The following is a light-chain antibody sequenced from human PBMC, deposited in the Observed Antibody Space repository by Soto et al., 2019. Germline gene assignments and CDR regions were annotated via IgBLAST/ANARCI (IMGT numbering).Light chain of an antibody. Sequence: DIQMTQSPSSLSASVRDRVTITCRARQGISNYLAWYQQKPGKVPKLLIYTASTLQSAVPSRFSGSGSGTDFTLSISILQPEDVATYYCQKYDSAPWTFGQGTKVEIK. CDR1: QGISNY. J-gene: IGKJ1*01. V-gene: IGKV1-27*01. CDR2: TAS. CDR3: QKYDSAPWT.